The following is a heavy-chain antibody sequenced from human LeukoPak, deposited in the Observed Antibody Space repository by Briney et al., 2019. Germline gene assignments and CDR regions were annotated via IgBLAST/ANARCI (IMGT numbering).Heavy chain of an antibody. J-gene: IGHJ4*02. Sequence: SETLSLTCTVSRGSISSSSYYWSWVRQPPGKGLEWIASIYCTGSTYYNPSLKSRVTISLGMSKNEFFLTMSSVTAADTAVYFCTAEKNGSPHYWGQGTQVTVSS. CDR1: RGSISSSSYY. D-gene: IGHD2-8*01. V-gene: IGHV4-39*07. CDR2: IYCTGST. CDR3: TAEKNGSPHY.